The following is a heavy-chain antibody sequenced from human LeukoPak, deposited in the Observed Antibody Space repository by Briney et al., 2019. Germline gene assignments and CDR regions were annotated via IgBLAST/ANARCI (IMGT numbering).Heavy chain of an antibody. CDR3: ARGDSSSSPLSY. CDR2: INPNSGGT. J-gene: IGHJ4*02. Sequence: SVKVSCKASGYTFIGYYIHWVRQAPGQGLEWMGRINPNSGGTNYAQKFQGRVTMTRDTSISTAYMELTSLRSDDTAVYSCARGDSSSSPLSYWGQGTLVTVSS. CDR1: GYTFIGYY. D-gene: IGHD6-6*01. V-gene: IGHV1-2*06.